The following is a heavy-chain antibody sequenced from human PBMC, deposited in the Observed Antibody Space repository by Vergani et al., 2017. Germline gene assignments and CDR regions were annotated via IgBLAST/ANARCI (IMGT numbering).Heavy chain of an antibody. Sequence: EVKLLESGGGLVRPGGSLRLSCVASGFTSSGYGMNWVRQAPGKGLGWVASIKQDGSEKTYGDSVKGRFTISRDNVKKSLFLQMNSLRVDDTAVYYCARVAWFYGAGRPYGMDVWGPGTTVTVS. CDR2: IKQDGSEK. J-gene: IGHJ6*02. CDR1: GFTSSGYG. CDR3: ARVAWFYGAGRPYGMDV. V-gene: IGHV3-7*01. D-gene: IGHD3-10*01.